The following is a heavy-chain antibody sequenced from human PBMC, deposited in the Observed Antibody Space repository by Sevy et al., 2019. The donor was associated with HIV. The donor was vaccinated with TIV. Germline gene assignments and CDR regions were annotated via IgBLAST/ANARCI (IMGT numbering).Heavy chain of an antibody. CDR2: ISGSGSST. CDR1: GFTFSRYV. D-gene: IGHD3-22*01. V-gene: IGHV3-23*01. Sequence: GGSLRLSCSASGFTFSRYVMSWVRQAPGKGLEWVSAISGSGSSTYFADSVRGRFTSSRDNSKSTLYLHMNSLRAEDTAVYSWAKDANSYDNTRYTPIGGFDAWGQGTLVTVSS. CDR3: AKDANSYDNTRYTPIGGFDA. J-gene: IGHJ5*02.